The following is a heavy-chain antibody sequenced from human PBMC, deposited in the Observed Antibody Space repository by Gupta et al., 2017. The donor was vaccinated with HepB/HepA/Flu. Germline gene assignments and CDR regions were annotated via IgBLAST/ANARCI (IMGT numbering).Heavy chain of an antibody. CDR3: ARVIVVVPAAIIDPYAFDI. D-gene: IGHD2-2*01. Sequence: QVQLQESGPGLVKPSQTLSLTCTVSGGSISSGGYYWSWIRQHPGKGLEWIGYIYYSGSTYYNPSLKSRVTISVDTSKNQFSLKLSSVTAADTAVYYCARVIVVVPAAIIDPYAFDIWGQGTMVTVSS. V-gene: IGHV4-31*03. CDR1: GGSISSGGYY. J-gene: IGHJ3*02. CDR2: IYYSGST.